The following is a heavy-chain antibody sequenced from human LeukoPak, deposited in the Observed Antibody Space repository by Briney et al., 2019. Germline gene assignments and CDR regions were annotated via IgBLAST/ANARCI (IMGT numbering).Heavy chain of an antibody. CDR3: AKHSNWNAGVDWFDP. V-gene: IGHV4-61*02. D-gene: IGHD1-20*01. J-gene: IGHJ5*02. Sequence: SETLSLTCTVSGGSFSSGNYYWSWIRQPAGKGLEWIGRIYTSGYTSYNPSLKSRVTISVDTSKNQFSLNLSSVTAADAAVYYCAKHSNWNAGVDWFDPWGQGTLVTVSS. CDR2: IYTSGYT. CDR1: GGSFSSGNYY.